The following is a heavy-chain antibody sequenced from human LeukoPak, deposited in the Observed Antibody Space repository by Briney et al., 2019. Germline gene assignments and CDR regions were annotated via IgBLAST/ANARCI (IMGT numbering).Heavy chain of an antibody. V-gene: IGHV3-23*01. CDR1: GFTFNNYP. CDR3: GRDWKLDY. Sequence: GGSLRLSCYTSGFTFNNYPMSWARQAPGKGLEWVSAISNDGGDTKYADSVKGRFTISRDNSRNTLYLQMRSLRVEDTAIYYCGRDWKLDYWGQGSLVTDSS. D-gene: IGHD1-1*01. CDR2: ISNDGGDT. J-gene: IGHJ4*02.